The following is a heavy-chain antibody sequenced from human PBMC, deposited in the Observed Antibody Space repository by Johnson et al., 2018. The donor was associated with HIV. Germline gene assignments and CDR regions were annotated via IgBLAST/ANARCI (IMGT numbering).Heavy chain of an antibody. CDR3: AQEGPLTVTTVMDAFDI. V-gene: IGHV3-30-3*02. Sequence: APGKGLEWVAVISYDGSNKYYADSVKGRFTISRDNSKNTLYLQMNSLRAEDTAVYYCAQEGPLTVTTVMDAFDIWGQGTMVTVSS. CDR2: ISYDGSNK. D-gene: IGHD4-17*01. J-gene: IGHJ3*02.